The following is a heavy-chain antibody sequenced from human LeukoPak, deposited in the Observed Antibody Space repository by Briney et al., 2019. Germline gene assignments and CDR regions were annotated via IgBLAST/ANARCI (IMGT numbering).Heavy chain of an antibody. D-gene: IGHD3-10*01. CDR2: IYSDGST. Sequence: GGSLRLSCAASASTVSVNFMSWVRQAPGKGLEWVSVIYSDGSTFYADSVKGRFTISRDNSKNTLFLQMNSLSAADTAVYYCARWLVRSRLDYWGQGTLVTVSS. V-gene: IGHV3-66*01. J-gene: IGHJ4*02. CDR1: ASTVSVNF. CDR3: ARWLVRSRLDY.